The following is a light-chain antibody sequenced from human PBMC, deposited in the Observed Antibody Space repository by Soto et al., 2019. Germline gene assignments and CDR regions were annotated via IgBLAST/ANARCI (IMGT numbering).Light chain of an antibody. Sequence: QSVLTQPPSASGSPGQSVTISCTGSSSDVGGYNYVSWYQQHPGKAPKLMIYEVSKRPSGAPARLSGSKSGNTASLAVSGLQAEYEADYYCSSYGGSNTVVFGGGTKLTVL. CDR1: SSDVGGYNY. V-gene: IGLV2-8*01. J-gene: IGLJ2*01. CDR3: SSYGGSNTVV. CDR2: EVS.